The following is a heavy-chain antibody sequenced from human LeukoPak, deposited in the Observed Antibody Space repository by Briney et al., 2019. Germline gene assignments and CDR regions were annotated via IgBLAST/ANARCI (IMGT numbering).Heavy chain of an antibody. CDR1: GFTFSGHW. CDR2: INSDGSST. J-gene: IGHJ4*02. Sequence: PGGSLRLSCAASGFTFSGHWMHWVRQAPGKGLVWVSRINSDGSSTSHADSVKGRFTISRDNAKNTLYLQMNSLRAEDTAVYYCARVRSVWGYCSGVSCYTFDYWGQGTLVTVSS. CDR3: ARVRSVWGYCSGVSCYTFDY. D-gene: IGHD2-15*01. V-gene: IGHV3-74*01.